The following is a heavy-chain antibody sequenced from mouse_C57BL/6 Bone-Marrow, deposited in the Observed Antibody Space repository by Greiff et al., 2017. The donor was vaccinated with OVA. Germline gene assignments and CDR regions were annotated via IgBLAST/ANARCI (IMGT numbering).Heavy chain of an antibody. D-gene: IGHD2-4*01. V-gene: IGHV7-3*01. Sequence: EVQVVESGGGLVQPGGSLSLSCAASGFTFTDYYMSWVRQPPGKALEWLGFIRNKANGYTTEYSASVKGRFTISRDNSQSILYLQMNALRAEDSATYYCARSYYDYDGGLYYAMDYWGQGTSVTVSS. CDR1: GFTFTDYY. CDR3: ARSYYDYDGGLYYAMDY. CDR2: IRNKANGYTT. J-gene: IGHJ4*01.